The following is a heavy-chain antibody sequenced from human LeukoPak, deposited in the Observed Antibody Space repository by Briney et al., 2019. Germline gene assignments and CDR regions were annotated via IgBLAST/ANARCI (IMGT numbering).Heavy chain of an antibody. V-gene: IGHV4-59*01. CDR2: IYYSGST. Sequence: SETLSLTCTVSGGSISSYYWSWIRQPPGKGLEWIGFIYYSGSTNYNPSLKSRVTISVDTSKNQFSLKLSSVTAADTAVYYCARGRDGYNYYYFDYWGQGTLVTVSS. J-gene: IGHJ4*02. D-gene: IGHD5-24*01. CDR3: ARGRDGYNYYYFDY. CDR1: GGSISSYY.